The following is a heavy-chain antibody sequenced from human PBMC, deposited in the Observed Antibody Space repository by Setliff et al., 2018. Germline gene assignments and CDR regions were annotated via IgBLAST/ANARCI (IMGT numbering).Heavy chain of an antibody. V-gene: IGHV3-73*01. CDR3: TSPRDGYDTFDI. Sequence: GGSLRLSCAASGFTFSGSAMYWVRQASGXXXXXXXXXXXXXXXXAXXXXXXXKGRFXXSRDDSKNTAYLQMNSLKTEDTAVYYCTSPRDGYDTFDIWGQGTMVTVSS. J-gene: IGHJ3*02. CDR1: GFTFSGSA. D-gene: IGHD5-12*01. CDR2: XXXXXXXXAX.